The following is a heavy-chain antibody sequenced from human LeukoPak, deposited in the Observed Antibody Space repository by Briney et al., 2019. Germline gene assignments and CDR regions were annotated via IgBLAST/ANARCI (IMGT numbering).Heavy chain of an antibody. CDR3: TRGSDILTGYRTPYYFDY. D-gene: IGHD3-9*01. CDR2: ISHSGST. Sequence: SETLSLTCTVSGGSISSGSYYWGWLRQPPGKGLEWIGGISHSGSTYYNSSFHSRVTISIDTSKNQFSLRLTSVTAAGTAVYYCTRGSDILTGYRTPYYFDYWGRGTLVTVSS. V-gene: IGHV4-39*07. CDR1: GGSISSGSYY. J-gene: IGHJ4*02.